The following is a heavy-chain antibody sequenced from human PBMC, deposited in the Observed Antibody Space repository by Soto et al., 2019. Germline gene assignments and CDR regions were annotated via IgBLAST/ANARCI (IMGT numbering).Heavy chain of an antibody. D-gene: IGHD1-26*01. J-gene: IGHJ4*02. CDR1: GFTFDDYA. Sequence: EVQLVESGGGLVQPGRSLRLSCAASGFTFDDYAMHWVRQAPGKGLEWVSGISWNSGSIGYADSVKGRFTISRDNAKNSLYLQMNSLRAEDTALYYCAKDFNRGPRGAFDYWGQGTLVTVSS. CDR3: AKDFNRGPRGAFDY. CDR2: ISWNSGSI. V-gene: IGHV3-9*01.